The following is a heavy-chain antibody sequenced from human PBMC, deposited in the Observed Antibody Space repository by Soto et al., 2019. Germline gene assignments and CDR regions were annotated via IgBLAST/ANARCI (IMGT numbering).Heavy chain of an antibody. CDR2: ISSSSSYI. Sequence: GGSLRLSCEAPGFTFSSYSMDWVRQAPGKGLEWVSSISSSSSYIYYADSVKGRFTISRDNAKNSLYLQMNSLRAEDTAVYYCARDPEYYDILTGSGMDVWGQGTTVTVSS. V-gene: IGHV3-21*01. CDR1: GFTFSSYS. J-gene: IGHJ6*02. D-gene: IGHD3-9*01. CDR3: ARDPEYYDILTGSGMDV.